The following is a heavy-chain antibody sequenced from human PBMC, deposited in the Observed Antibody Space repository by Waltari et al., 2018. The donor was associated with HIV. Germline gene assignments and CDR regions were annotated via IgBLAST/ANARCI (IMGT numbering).Heavy chain of an antibody. V-gene: IGHV4-38-2*01. CDR3: ARMDYGSGTPPLDIYVMDV. Sequence: QLLLHESGPGLVKPSETLSRTCSVSASSIGHGFYSCWIRRPPGEGRGCIATVHQSGWSYERTSLKSRVTISMDTARNQFSLKMNCGTAADTAVYYCARMDYGSGTPPLDIYVMDVWGQGTTVTVSS. CDR1: ASSIGHGFY. J-gene: IGHJ6*02. D-gene: IGHD3-10*01. CDR2: VHQSGWS.